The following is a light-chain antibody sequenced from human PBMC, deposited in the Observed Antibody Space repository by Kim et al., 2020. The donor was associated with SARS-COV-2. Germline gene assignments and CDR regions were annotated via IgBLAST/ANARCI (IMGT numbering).Light chain of an antibody. Sequence: SSELTQDPAVSVALGQTVRITCQGDSLRSYYATWYQQRPRQAPVLVIYGRNNRPSGIPDRFSGSSSGNTASLTISGAQAEDEADFYCQFRDSGGNVLFGGGTQLTVL. CDR3: QFRDSGGNVL. V-gene: IGLV3-19*01. J-gene: IGLJ2*01. CDR2: GRN. CDR1: SLRSYY.